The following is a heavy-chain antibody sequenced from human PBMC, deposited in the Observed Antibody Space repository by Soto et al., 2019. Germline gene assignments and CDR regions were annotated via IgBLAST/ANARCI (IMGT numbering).Heavy chain of an antibody. CDR3: ARAPGTTDYSYSGMDV. D-gene: IGHD1-7*01. J-gene: IGHJ6*02. Sequence: QVQLVQSGAEVKKPGSSVKVSCTASGGTFSSYAISWVRQAPGQGLEWMGGIIPIFGTANYAKKFQGRVTITADESTRTAYMELSSLRSDDAAVYYCARAPGTTDYSYSGMDVWGQGTTVTVSS. CDR2: IIPIFGTA. CDR1: GGTFSSYA. V-gene: IGHV1-69*01.